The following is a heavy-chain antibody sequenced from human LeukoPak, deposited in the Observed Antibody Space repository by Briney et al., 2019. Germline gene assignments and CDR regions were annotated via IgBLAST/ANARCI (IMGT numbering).Heavy chain of an antibody. J-gene: IGHJ4*02. V-gene: IGHV3-23*01. D-gene: IGHD4-17*01. CDR1: GFTFSNYA. Sequence: GGAPRISCAASGFTFSNYAMDWVRQAPGEGLEWVSTIINSGGSTYYADSVKGRFTISRDSSKNTLYLQMNSLRDEDTAVYYCAKDIYGDYGGLDYWGQGTLVTVSS. CDR3: AKDIYGDYGGLDY. CDR2: IINSGGST.